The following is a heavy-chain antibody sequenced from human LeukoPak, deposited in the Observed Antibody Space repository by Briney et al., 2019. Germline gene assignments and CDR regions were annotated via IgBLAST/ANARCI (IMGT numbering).Heavy chain of an antibody. CDR3: ARSAATNYFDY. Sequence: GGSLRLSCAASGFTFSDYYTSWIRQAPGKGLEWVSYISSSGSTIYYADSVKGRFTISRDNAKNTLYLQMNSLRAEGTAVYYCARSAATNYFDYWGQGTLVTVSS. J-gene: IGHJ4*02. CDR1: GFTFSDYY. D-gene: IGHD6-13*01. CDR2: ISSSGSTI. V-gene: IGHV3-11*01.